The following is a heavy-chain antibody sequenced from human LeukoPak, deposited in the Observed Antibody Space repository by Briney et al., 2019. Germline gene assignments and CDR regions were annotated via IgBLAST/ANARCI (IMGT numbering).Heavy chain of an antibody. V-gene: IGHV3-48*01. D-gene: IGHD3-3*01. CDR1: GFTVSSNY. Sequence: GGSLRLSCAASGFTVSSNYMSWVRQAPGKGLEWVSYISSSGSTIHYADSVKGRFTISRDNAKNSLYLQMNSLRAEDTAVYYCASTVPTYDFWSGYSDYWGQGTLVTVSS. CDR2: ISSSGSTI. J-gene: IGHJ4*02. CDR3: ASTVPTYDFWSGYSDY.